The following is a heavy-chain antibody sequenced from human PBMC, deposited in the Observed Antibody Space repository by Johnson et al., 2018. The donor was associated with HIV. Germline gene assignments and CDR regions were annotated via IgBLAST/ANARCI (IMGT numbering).Heavy chain of an antibody. J-gene: IGHJ3*02. D-gene: IGHD3-22*01. CDR1: GFTFSDYY. Sequence: VQVVESGGGLVKPGGSLRLSCAASGFTFSDYYMSWIRQAPGKGLEWVSYISSSGSTIFYADSVKGRFTISRDNAKNSLYLQMNSLRAEDTALYYCARENYYDILNDAFDIWGQGTMVTVSS. CDR2: ISSSGSTI. V-gene: IGHV3-11*01. CDR3: ARENYYDILNDAFDI.